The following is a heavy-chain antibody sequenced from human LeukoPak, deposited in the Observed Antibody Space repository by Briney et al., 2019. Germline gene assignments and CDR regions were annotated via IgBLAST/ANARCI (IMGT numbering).Heavy chain of an antibody. J-gene: IGHJ4*02. Sequence: GTSVTVSFTASGFTFTISSMQWVRQARGQRLEGIGWIAVCSGNTNYAQKFQGRVTITRDMSTSTAYMELSSLRSEDTAVYYCAAVFGSGYYYYFDYWGRGTLVTVSS. D-gene: IGHD3-22*01. V-gene: IGHV1-58*02. CDR1: GFTFTISS. CDR2: IAVCSGNT. CDR3: AAVFGSGYYYYFDY.